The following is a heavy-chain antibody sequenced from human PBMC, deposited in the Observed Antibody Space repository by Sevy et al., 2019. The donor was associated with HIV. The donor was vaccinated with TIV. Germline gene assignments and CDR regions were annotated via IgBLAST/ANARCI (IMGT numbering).Heavy chain of an antibody. CDR3: ARGTTRAGSAFDI. Sequence: SETLSLTCTVSGYSISSGYYWGWIRQPPGKGLEWVGSIYHSGSTYYNPSLKSRVTISVDTSKNQFSLKLSSVTAADTAVYYCARGTTRAGSAFDIWGQGTMVTVSS. CDR1: GYSISSGYY. V-gene: IGHV4-38-2*02. CDR2: IYHSGST. J-gene: IGHJ3*02. D-gene: IGHD1-7*01.